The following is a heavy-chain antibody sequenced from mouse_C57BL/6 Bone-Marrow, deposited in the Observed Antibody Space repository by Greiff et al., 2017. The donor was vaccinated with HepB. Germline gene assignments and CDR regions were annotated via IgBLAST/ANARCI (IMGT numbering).Heavy chain of an antibody. CDR2: ISYSGST. CDR1: GYSITSGYD. Sequence: EVQLVESGPGMVKPSQSLSLTCTVTGYSITSGYDWHWIRHFPGNKLEWMGYISYSGSTNYNPSLKSRISITHDTSKNHFFLKLNSVTTEDTATYYCARGLGAWFAYWGQGTLVTVSA. CDR3: ARGLGAWFAY. V-gene: IGHV3-1*01. J-gene: IGHJ3*01. D-gene: IGHD2-4*01.